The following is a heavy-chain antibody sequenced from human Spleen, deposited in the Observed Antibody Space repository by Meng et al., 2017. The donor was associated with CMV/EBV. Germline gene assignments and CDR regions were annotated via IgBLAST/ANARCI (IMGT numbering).Heavy chain of an antibody. D-gene: IGHD3-3*01. CDR2: IKQDGSEH. J-gene: IGHJ4*02. Sequence: GGSLRLSCAASGFTVSNNYMNWVRQAPGKGLEWVANIKQDGSEHYYVDSVRGRFTISRDNAKNSLYLQLNSLRAEDTAVYYCARKYDFWSGWYFDYRGQGTLVTVSS. V-gene: IGHV3-7*01. CDR1: GFTVSNNY. CDR3: ARKYDFWSGWYFDY.